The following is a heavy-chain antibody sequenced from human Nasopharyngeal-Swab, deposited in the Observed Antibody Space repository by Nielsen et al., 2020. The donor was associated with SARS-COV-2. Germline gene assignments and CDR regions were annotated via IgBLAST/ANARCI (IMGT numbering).Heavy chain of an antibody. CDR2: ISAYNGNT. V-gene: IGHV1-18*01. Sequence: ASVKVSCKASGYTFTSYGISWVRQAPGQGLEWMGWISAYNGNTNYAQKLQGRVTMTTDTSTSTAYMELRSLRSDDTAVCYCARFVTTSYYYYGMDVWGQGTTVTVSS. CDR1: GYTFTSYG. D-gene: IGHD3-22*01. J-gene: IGHJ6*02. CDR3: ARFVTTSYYYYGMDV.